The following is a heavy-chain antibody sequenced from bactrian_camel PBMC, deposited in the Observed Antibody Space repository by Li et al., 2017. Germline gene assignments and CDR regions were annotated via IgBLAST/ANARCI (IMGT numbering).Heavy chain of an antibody. V-gene: IGHV3-2*01. D-gene: IGHD4*01. CDR3: ATPDRYSDYELDS. J-gene: IGHJ6*01. Sequence: HVQLVESGGALVQPGGSLRLSCAASAFTFSTYYMSWVRLAPGKGLEWVSSMYSDRSNTYYADSVKGRFTISRDNAKNTVHLQMNSLKSEDTALYYCATPDRYSDYELDSWGQGTQVTVS. CDR1: AFTFSTYY. CDR2: MYSDRSNT.